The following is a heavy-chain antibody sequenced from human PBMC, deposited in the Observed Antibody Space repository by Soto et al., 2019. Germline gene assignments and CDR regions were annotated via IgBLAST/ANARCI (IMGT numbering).Heavy chain of an antibody. CDR3: ARRSYGSGVDL. CDR1: GGSISSSGHY. J-gene: IGHJ5*02. CDR2: IFYSGGT. V-gene: IGHV4-39*01. Sequence: QLQLQESGPGLVKPSEALSLTCTVSGGSISSSGHYWGWIRQTPGKGLEWIGNIFYSGGTHYNASFRSRVPISGDSAKNQLSLKVTSVAAADTAVYYCARRSYGSGVDLWGRGTLVTVSS. D-gene: IGHD3-10*01.